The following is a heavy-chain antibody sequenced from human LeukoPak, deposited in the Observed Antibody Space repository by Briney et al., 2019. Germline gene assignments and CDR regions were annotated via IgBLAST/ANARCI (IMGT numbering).Heavy chain of an antibody. Sequence: ASVKDSPKASGYTFSSYYLHWVRQAPGQGLEWMGIINPSGGSTSYAQKFQGRVTMTRDTSTSTVYMELSSLRSEDTAVYYCARVKPNYYDSSASGTFDIWGQGAMVTVSS. CDR1: GYTFSSYY. CDR2: INPSGGST. D-gene: IGHD3-22*01. V-gene: IGHV1-46*01. J-gene: IGHJ3*02. CDR3: ARVKPNYYDSSASGTFDI.